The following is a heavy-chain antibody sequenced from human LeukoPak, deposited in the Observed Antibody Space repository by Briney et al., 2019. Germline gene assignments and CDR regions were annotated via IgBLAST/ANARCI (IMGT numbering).Heavy chain of an antibody. D-gene: IGHD2-2*01. CDR1: GGSISSGGYS. CDR2: IYYSGST. Sequence: PSETLSLTCAVSGGSISSGGYSWSWIRQPPGTGLEWIGYIYYSGSTYYNPSLKSRVTISVDTSKNQFSLKLSSVTAADTAVYYCARDLVVPGYYYYYMDVWGKGTTVTVSS. V-gene: IGHV4-30-4*07. CDR3: ARDLVVPGYYYYYMDV. J-gene: IGHJ6*03.